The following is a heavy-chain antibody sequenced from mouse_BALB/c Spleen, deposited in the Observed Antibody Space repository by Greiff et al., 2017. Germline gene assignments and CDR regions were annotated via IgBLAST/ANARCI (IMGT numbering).Heavy chain of an antibody. Sequence: QVHVKQSGAELVRPGASVTLSCKASGYTFTDYEMHWVKQTPVHGLEWIGAIDPETGGTAYNQKFKGKATLTADKSSSTAYMELRSLTSEDSAVYYCTNYYGSSLGYYAMDYWGQGTSVTVSS. CDR3: TNYYGSSLGYYAMDY. V-gene: IGHV1-15*01. CDR2: IDPETGGT. CDR1: GYTFTDYE. J-gene: IGHJ4*01. D-gene: IGHD1-1*01.